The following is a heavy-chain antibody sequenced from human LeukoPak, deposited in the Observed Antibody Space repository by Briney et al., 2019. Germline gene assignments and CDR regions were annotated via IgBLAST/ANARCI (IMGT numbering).Heavy chain of an antibody. CDR1: GYTFTSYD. V-gene: IGHV1-8*03. CDR2: RKANSGNT. J-gene: IGHJ3*02. CDR3: ARRVAVGGRRKGIDAFDI. Sequence: ASVKVSCKASGYTFTSYDINWVRQAPGQGLEWMGWRKANSGNTGYAEKFQGRVTITRNTSISTAYMELSSLRSEDTAVYYCARRVAVGGRRKGIDAFDIWGQGTMVAVSS. D-gene: IGHD6-19*01.